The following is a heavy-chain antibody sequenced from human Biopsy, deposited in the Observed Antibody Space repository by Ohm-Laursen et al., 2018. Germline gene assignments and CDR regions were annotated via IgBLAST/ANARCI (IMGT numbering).Heavy chain of an antibody. CDR1: GYSVTNDYY. Sequence: SETLSLTCAVSGYSVTNDYYWGWIRQPPGKGLEWIGNIYYDGITYYNPSLKSRVAMSVDTSKNQFPLRLTFVTAADTAVYYCARVAGGYAYYYGMDVWGQGTTVIVSS. CDR3: ARVAGGYAYYYGMDV. D-gene: IGHD5-12*01. J-gene: IGHJ6*02. CDR2: IYYDGIT. V-gene: IGHV4-38-2*01.